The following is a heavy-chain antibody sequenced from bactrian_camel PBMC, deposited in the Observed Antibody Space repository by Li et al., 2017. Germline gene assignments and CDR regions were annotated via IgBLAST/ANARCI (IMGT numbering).Heavy chain of an antibody. CDR2: IDNDGYRT. CDR3: AALHFAYGCEYDKKWSEFAD. Sequence: HVQLVESGGGSVQAGDSLRLSCDISGYTYNYYCMGWFRQAPGEEREGVAVIDNDGYRTYADSAKGRFTISKDNADTTLYLQMNSLKSEDTGMYYCAALHFAYGCEYDKKWSEFADWGQGTQVTVS. D-gene: IGHD5*01. V-gene: IGHV3S1*01. J-gene: IGHJ4*01. CDR1: GYTYNYYC.